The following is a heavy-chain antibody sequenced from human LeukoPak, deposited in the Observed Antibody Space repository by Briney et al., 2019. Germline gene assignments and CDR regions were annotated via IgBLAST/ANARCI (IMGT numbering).Heavy chain of an antibody. Sequence: GGSLRLSCAASGFTFSSYAMYWVRQAPGKGLEWVSVVRGSGGTTYYADSVKGRFTISRDNSKNTLYLQMNSLRAEDTAVYYCAKSASQWGSSKDYWGQGTLVTVSS. CDR2: VRGSGGTT. V-gene: IGHV3-23*01. J-gene: IGHJ4*02. CDR3: AKSASQWGSSKDY. D-gene: IGHD6-13*01. CDR1: GFTFSSYA.